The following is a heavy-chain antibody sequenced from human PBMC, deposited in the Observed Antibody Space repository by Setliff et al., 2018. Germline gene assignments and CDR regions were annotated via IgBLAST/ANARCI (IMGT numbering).Heavy chain of an antibody. CDR1: GGSISSYYW. D-gene: IGHD4-17*01. V-gene: IGHV2-5*01. CDR3: AHKYGDYVRYFQH. Sequence: TLSLTCTVSGGSISSYYWSWIRQPPGKALEWLALIYWNDDKRYSPSLKSRLTITKDTSKNQVVLTMTNMDPVDTATYYCAHKYGDYVRYFQHWGQGTLVT. CDR2: IYWNDDK. J-gene: IGHJ1*01.